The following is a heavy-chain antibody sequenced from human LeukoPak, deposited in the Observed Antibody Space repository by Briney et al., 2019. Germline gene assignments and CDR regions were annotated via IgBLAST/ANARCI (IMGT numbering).Heavy chain of an antibody. CDR3: ARDLDYYYDSSGYYPTAFDY. J-gene: IGHJ4*02. Sequence: PSETLSLTCAVYGGSFSGYYWGWIRQPPGKGLEWIGSIYYSGSTYYNPSLKSRVTISVDTSKNQFSLKLSSVTAADTAVYYCARDLDYYYDSSGYYPTAFDYWGQGTLVTVSS. CDR1: GGSFSGYY. CDR2: IYYSGST. D-gene: IGHD3-22*01. V-gene: IGHV4-34*01.